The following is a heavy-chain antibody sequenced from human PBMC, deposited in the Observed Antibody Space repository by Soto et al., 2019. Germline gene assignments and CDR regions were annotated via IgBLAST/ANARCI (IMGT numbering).Heavy chain of an antibody. Sequence: QVQLVESGGGVVQPGRSLRLSCAVSGFNFSNYGMHWVRQAPGKGLEWVAVISYDGSNQYYTDSVKGRITISRDNSKNTLYLQMNSLRPEDTAVYYCAHAMVRGAAFDFWGQGTLVTVSS. CDR1: GFNFSNYG. J-gene: IGHJ4*02. V-gene: IGHV3-30*03. CDR3: AHAMVRGAAFDF. D-gene: IGHD3-10*01. CDR2: ISYDGSNQ.